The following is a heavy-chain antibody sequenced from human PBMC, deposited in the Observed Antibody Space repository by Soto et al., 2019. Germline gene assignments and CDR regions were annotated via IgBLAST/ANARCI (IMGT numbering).Heavy chain of an antibody. J-gene: IGHJ5*02. CDR2: ISGSGGST. CDR3: AKDPSNPKYNWFDP. Sequence: GGSLRLSCAASGFTFSSYAMSWVRQAPGKGLEWVSAISGSGGSTYYTDSVKGRFTISRDNSKNTLYLQMNSLRAEDTAVYYCAKDPSNPKYNWFDPWGQGTLVTVSS. D-gene: IGHD4-4*01. V-gene: IGHV3-23*01. CDR1: GFTFSSYA.